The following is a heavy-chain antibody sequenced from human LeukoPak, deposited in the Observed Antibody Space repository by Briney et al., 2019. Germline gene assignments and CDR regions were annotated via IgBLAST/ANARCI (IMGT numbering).Heavy chain of an antibody. J-gene: IGHJ3*02. CDR1: AGSIGSYY. CDR3: AREVVVPAAMFYFDAFDI. V-gene: IGHV4-59*12. D-gene: IGHD2-2*01. CDR2: IYYSGST. Sequence: SETLSLTCTVSAGSIGSYYWSWIRQPPGKGPEWIGYIYYSGSTNYNPSLRSRVTMSIDTSKNQFSLKLSSVTAADTAVYYCAREVVVPAAMFYFDAFDIWGQGTMVTVSS.